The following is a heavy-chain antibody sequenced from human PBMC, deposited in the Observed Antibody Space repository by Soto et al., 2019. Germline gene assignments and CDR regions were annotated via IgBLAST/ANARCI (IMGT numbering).Heavy chain of an antibody. V-gene: IGHV3-30*18. J-gene: IGHJ6*02. CDR2: ISYDGSNK. CDR1: GFTFSSYG. Sequence: PGGSLRLSCAASGFTFSSYGMHWVRQAPGKGLEWVAVISYDGSNKYYADSVKGRFTISRDNSKNTLYLQMNSLRAEDTAVYYCAKDELVYGYSSGWPHSVTKTDYYYYGMDVWGQGTTVTVSS. D-gene: IGHD6-19*01. CDR3: AKDELVYGYSSGWPHSVTKTDYYYYGMDV.